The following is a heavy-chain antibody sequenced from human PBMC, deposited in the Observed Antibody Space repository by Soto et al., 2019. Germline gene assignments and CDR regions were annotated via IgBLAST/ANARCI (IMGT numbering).Heavy chain of an antibody. V-gene: IGHV2-5*02. J-gene: IGHJ4*02. Sequence: QITLKESGPTLVKPTQTLTLTCTFSGFLLSTSGVGVGWIRQPPGKALEWLALIYWDDDKRYSPSLKSRLTITKDTSKNQVVLTMTNMDPVDTATYYCAHSLLEQWLEHFDYWGQGTLVTVSS. D-gene: IGHD6-19*01. CDR2: IYWDDDK. CDR3: AHSLLEQWLEHFDY. CDR1: GFLLSTSGVG.